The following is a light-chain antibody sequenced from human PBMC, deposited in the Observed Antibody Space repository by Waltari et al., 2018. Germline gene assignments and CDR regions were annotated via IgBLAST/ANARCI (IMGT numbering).Light chain of an antibody. CDR3: HPTPPPPWT. CDR1: QNISPY. CDR2: RAS. J-gene: IGKJ1*01. Sequence: DIQMTQSPSSLSASVGDRVTITCRASQNISPYLNGYQQKPGKVPEVLIYRASRFPFFLPARFSGGASGTDFPLPIASLPPSFLARSTFHPTPPPPWTFGQGT. V-gene: IGKV1-39*01.